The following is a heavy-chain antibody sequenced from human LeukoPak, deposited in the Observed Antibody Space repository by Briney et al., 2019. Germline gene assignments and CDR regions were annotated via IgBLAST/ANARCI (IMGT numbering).Heavy chain of an antibody. CDR3: ARAVGLRYFDWLPTYYFDY. CDR1: GGSFSGYY. Sequence: SETLSLTCAVYGGSFSGYYWSWIRQPPGKGLEWIGEINHSGSTNYNPPLKSRVTISVDASKNQFSLKLSSVTAADTAVYYCARAVGLRYFDWLPTYYFDYWGQGTLVTVSS. D-gene: IGHD3-9*01. CDR2: INHSGST. J-gene: IGHJ4*02. V-gene: IGHV4-34*01.